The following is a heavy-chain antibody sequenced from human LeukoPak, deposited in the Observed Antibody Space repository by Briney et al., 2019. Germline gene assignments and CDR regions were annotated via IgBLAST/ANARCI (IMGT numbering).Heavy chain of an antibody. D-gene: IGHD4-11*01. CDR3: ARENSNYGSFDY. Sequence: SKTLSLTCTVSGASINTYFWSWIRQPPGKGLEWIGYIYYSGSTNYNPSLKSRVTISVDTSKNQFSLKLSSVTAADTAVYYCARENSNYGSFDYWGQGTLVTVSS. J-gene: IGHJ4*02. V-gene: IGHV4-59*01. CDR2: IYYSGST. CDR1: GASINTYF.